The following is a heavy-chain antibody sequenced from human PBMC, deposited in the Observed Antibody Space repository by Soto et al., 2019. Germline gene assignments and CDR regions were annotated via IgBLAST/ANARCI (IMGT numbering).Heavy chain of an antibody. Sequence: SETLSLTCAVSGGSISSGGYSWSWIRQHPGKGLEWIGYIYYSGSTYYNPSLKSRVTISVDTSKNQFSLKLSSVTAADTAVYYCARLGGFYQAFDSWGQGTLVTVSS. V-gene: IGHV4-31*11. J-gene: IGHJ4*02. D-gene: IGHD3-22*01. CDR2: IYYSGST. CDR3: ARLGGFYQAFDS. CDR1: GGSISSGGYS.